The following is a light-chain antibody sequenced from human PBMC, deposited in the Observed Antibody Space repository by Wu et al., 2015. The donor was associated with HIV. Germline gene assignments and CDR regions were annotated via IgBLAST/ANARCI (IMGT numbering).Light chain of an antibody. V-gene: IGKV3-15*01. CDR3: QQYNHWPPT. Sequence: EIVMTQSPATLSVSPGERATLSCRASQSVTNNLAWYQQIPGQPPRLLIYGASTRATGVPARFSGSGSGTEFTLTISSLQSEDFAIHFCQQYNHWPPTFGPGTKVDTK. J-gene: IGKJ3*01. CDR1: QSVTNN. CDR2: GAS.